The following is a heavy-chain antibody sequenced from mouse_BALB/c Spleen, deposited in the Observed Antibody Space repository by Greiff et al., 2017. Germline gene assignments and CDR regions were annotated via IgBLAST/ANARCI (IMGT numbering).Heavy chain of an antibody. CDR3: ASNYVNYYAMDY. Sequence: EVQLQQSGPGLVKPSQSLSLTCTVTGYSITSDYAWNWIRQFPGNKLEWMGYISYSGSTSYNPSLKSRISITRDTSKNQFFLQLNSVTTEDTATYYCASNYVNYYAMDYWGQGTSVTVSS. J-gene: IGHJ4*01. CDR1: GYSITSDYA. V-gene: IGHV3-2*02. D-gene: IGHD2-1*01. CDR2: ISYSGST.